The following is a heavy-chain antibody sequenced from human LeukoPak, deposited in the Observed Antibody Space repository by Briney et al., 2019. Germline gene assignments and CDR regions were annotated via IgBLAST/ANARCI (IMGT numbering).Heavy chain of an antibody. CDR1: GGSISSSSYY. CDR2: IYYSGST. V-gene: IGHV4-39*01. D-gene: IGHD3-10*01. CDR3: ARLSVYGSGSYFGGYYFDY. Sequence: PSETLSLTCTVSGGSISSSSYYWGWIRQPPGKGLEWIGSIYYSGSTYYNPSLKSRVTISVDTSKNQFSLKLSSVTAADTAVYYCARLSVYGSGSYFGGYYFDYWGQGTLVTVSS. J-gene: IGHJ4*02.